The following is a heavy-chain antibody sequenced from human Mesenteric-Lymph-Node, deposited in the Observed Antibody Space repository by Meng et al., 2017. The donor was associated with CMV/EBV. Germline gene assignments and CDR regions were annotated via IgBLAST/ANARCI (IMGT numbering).Heavy chain of an antibody. CDR1: GFTFSSYW. J-gene: IGHJ5*02. D-gene: IGHD3-3*01. CDR3: VREDGVVASRGNRFDP. CDR2: IKQDGSEE. Sequence: GESLKISCAASGFTFSSYWMSWVRQAPGKGLEWVATIKQDGSEEYYVDSVKGRFTISRDNAKYSLYLQMSSLRAEDTALYYCVREDGVVASRGNRFDPWGQGTLVTVSS. V-gene: IGHV3-7*03.